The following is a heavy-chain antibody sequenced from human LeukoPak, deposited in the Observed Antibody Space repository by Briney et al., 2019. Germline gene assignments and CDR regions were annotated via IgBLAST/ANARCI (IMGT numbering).Heavy chain of an antibody. Sequence: SETLSLTCGVSGGSITNTNYWTWVRQPPGKGLEWIGEVNLQGSTNYNPSLMGRVAISVDTSENHISLQLTSVTAADTAVYYCAREGGPYRPLDYSGQGTLATVSS. CDR1: GGSITNTNY. J-gene: IGHJ4*02. V-gene: IGHV4-4*02. CDR3: AREGGPYRPLDY. CDR2: VNLQGST.